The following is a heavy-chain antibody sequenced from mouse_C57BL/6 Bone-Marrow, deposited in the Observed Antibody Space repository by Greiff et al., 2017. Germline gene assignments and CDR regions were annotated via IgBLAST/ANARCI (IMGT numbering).Heavy chain of an antibody. CDR1: GYAFSSYW. CDR2: IYPGDGDT. D-gene: IGHD3-3*01. J-gene: IGHJ2*01. CDR3: ARGGRGLYYFDY. V-gene: IGHV1-80*01. Sequence: LQQSGASVKISCKASGYAFSSYWMNWVKQRPGKGLEWIGQIYPGDGDTNYNGKFKGKATLPADKSSRTAYMQLSSLTSEDSAVYFCARGGRGLYYFDYWGQGTTLTGSS.